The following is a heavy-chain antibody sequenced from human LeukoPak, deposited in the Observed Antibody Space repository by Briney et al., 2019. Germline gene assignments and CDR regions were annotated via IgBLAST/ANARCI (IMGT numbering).Heavy chain of an antibody. J-gene: IGHJ4*02. CDR3: AKDRAQQLVLDF. CDR2: IKSKTDGGTT. Sequence: GGSLRLSCAASGFTFSSAWINWVRQAPGKGLEWVGRIKSKTDGGTTDYAAPVKGRFTISRDDSENTLFLQMNSLRAEDTAVYYCAKDRAQQLVLDFWGQGTLVTVSS. CDR1: GFTFSSAW. D-gene: IGHD6-13*01. V-gene: IGHV3-15*01.